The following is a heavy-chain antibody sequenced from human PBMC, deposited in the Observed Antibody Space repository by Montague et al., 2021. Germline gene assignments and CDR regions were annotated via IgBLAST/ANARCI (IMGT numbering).Heavy chain of an antibody. J-gene: IGHJ4*02. Sequence: CAISGDSVANNNAAWNWIRESPSRDLEWQGRTYYRSTWYTDYAVSVKGRIAINPDTSKNQFSLQLNSVTPEDTAVYYCAREGVGDLLFSFDSWGQGTLVTVSP. D-gene: IGHD3-10*01. V-gene: IGHV6-1*01. CDR1: GDSVANNNAA. CDR2: TYYRSTWYT. CDR3: AREGVGDLLFSFDS.